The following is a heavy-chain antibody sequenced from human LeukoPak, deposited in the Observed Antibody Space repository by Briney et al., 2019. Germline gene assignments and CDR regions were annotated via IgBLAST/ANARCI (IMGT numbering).Heavy chain of an antibody. CDR2: IYYSGGT. J-gene: IGHJ5*02. D-gene: IGHD6-19*01. V-gene: IGHV4-39*01. Sequence: SETLSLTCAVSGGSISSGSYYWGWTREPPGKGLGWIGSIYYSGGTSYNPSLKGRVTISVDTSKNQFSLKLSSVTAADTAVYYCASTYSSGWYLGTNWFDPWGQGTLVTVSS. CDR1: GGSISSGSYY. CDR3: ASTYSSGWYLGTNWFDP.